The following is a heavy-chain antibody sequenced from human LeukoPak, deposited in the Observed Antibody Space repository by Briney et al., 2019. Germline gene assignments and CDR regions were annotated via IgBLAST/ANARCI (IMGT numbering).Heavy chain of an antibody. Sequence: SETLSLICTVSGGSISSYYWSWIRQPPGKGLEWIGYIYYSGSTNYNPSLKSRVTISVDTFKNQFSLKLSSVTAADTAVYYCASSYSSGSFDYWGQGTLVTVSS. CDR1: GGSISSYY. CDR3: ASSYSSGSFDY. CDR2: IYYSGST. D-gene: IGHD6-19*01. V-gene: IGHV4-59*01. J-gene: IGHJ4*02.